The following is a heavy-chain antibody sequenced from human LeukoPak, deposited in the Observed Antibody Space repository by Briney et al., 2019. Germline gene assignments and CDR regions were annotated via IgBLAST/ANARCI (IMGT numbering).Heavy chain of an antibody. CDR3: ARENRKGSGWYGDAFDI. CDR2: ISSSSSTI. Sequence: PGGSLRLSCAASGFTFSSYSMNWVRQAPGKGLEWVSYISSSSSTIYYADSVKGRFTISRDNAKNSLYLQMNSLRAEDTAVYYCARENRKGSGWYGDAFDIWGQGTMVTVSS. CDR1: GFTFSSYS. J-gene: IGHJ3*02. D-gene: IGHD6-19*01. V-gene: IGHV3-48*01.